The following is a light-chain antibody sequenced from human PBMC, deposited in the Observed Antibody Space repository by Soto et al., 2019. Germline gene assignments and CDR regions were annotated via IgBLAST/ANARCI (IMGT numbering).Light chain of an antibody. CDR1: QSVSTY. Sequence: EIVMTQSPATPSVSPGETATLSCRASQSVSTYLAWYQQKPGQAPRLLIYDTSNRASGVPARFSGSGSGTDFTLTISSLEPEDFAVYYCRQRSSWPFTFGPGTKVDIK. V-gene: IGKV3-11*01. J-gene: IGKJ3*01. CDR3: RQRSSWPFT. CDR2: DTS.